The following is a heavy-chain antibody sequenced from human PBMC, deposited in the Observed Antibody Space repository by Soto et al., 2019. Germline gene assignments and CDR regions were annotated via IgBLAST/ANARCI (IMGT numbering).Heavy chain of an antibody. CDR1: GDAFSNDNYY. D-gene: IGHD3-16*01. CDR3: ARSQRGRTAFTFDY. J-gene: IGHJ4*02. Sequence: SETLSLTCAVSGDAFSNDNYYLICIRQPPWKGLEWIGYIYYSGTTNYNSYLKSRLSLSVDMSKNQFSLKLASVTAADTAVYFCARSQRGRTAFTFDYWGQGALVTVPQ. V-gene: IGHV4-61*01. CDR2: IYYSGTT.